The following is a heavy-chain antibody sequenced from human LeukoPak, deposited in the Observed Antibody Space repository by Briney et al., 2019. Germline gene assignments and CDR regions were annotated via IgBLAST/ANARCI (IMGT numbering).Heavy chain of an antibody. CDR3: ARDHPYMDV. CDR2: IYSGGST. Sequence: GGSLRLSCAASGFTFSSYSMTWVRQAPGKGLEWVSVIYSGGSTYYADSVKGRFTISRDNSKNTLYLQMNSLRAEDTAVYYCARDHPYMDVWGKGTTVTVSS. CDR1: GFTFSSYS. J-gene: IGHJ6*03. V-gene: IGHV3-53*01.